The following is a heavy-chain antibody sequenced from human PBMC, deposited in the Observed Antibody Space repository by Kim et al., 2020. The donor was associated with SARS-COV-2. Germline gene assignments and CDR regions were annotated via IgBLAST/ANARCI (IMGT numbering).Heavy chain of an antibody. J-gene: IGHJ4*02. CDR3: AMLNYYDSSGYYSPAPYFDY. CDR1: GGSISSSSYY. D-gene: IGHD3-22*01. V-gene: IGHV4-39*01. Sequence: SETLSLTCTVSGGSISSSSYYWGWIRQPPGKGLEWIGSIYYSGSTYYNPSLKSRVTISVDTSKNQFSLKLSSVTAADTAVYYCAMLNYYDSSGYYSPAPYFDYWGQGTLVTVSS. CDR2: IYYSGST.